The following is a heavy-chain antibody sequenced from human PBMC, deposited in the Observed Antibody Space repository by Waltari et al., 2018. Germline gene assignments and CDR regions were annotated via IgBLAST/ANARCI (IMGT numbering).Heavy chain of an antibody. Sequence: QVQLHQWGAGLLKPSETLSLTCAVNGGSFNGYYWNWLRQLPGGGLEWIGETSHSGDSKHNPALKSQDSTLVDTSKNQFSLRLSSVTAADTAIYYCARGRFYSDSGSAALFDYWSQGNLVTVSS. CDR3: ARGRFYSDSGSAALFDY. J-gene: IGHJ4*02. CDR1: GGSFNGYY. CDR2: TSHSGDS. V-gene: IGHV4-34*01. D-gene: IGHD3-10*01.